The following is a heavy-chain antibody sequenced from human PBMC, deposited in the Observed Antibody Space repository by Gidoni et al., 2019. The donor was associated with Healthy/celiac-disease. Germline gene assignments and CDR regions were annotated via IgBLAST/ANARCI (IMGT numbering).Heavy chain of an antibody. Sequence: EVQRVESGGGLVKPGGSRRLSCAASGCTFSSYSMNWVRQAPGKGLEGVSSISSSSSYIYYAASVKGRFTISRDNAKNSLYLQMNSLRAEDTAVYYCARDGRYCSGGSCFDYFDYWGQGTLVTVSS. CDR3: ARDGRYCSGGSCFDYFDY. CDR1: GCTFSSYS. D-gene: IGHD2-15*01. J-gene: IGHJ4*02. CDR2: ISSSSSYI. V-gene: IGHV3-21*01.